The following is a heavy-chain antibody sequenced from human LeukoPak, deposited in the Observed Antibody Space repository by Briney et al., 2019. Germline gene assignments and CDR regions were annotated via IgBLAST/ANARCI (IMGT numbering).Heavy chain of an antibody. CDR1: GFTFSSFG. Sequence: GGSLRLSCAASGFTFSSFGMHWVRQAPGKELEWVAFIRYDGSTKHYADSVKGRFTISRDNAKNSLYLQMNSLRAEDTAVYYCARDNSSWDWGQGTLVTVSS. J-gene: IGHJ4*02. V-gene: IGHV3-30*02. CDR2: IRYDGSTK. CDR3: ARDNSSWD. D-gene: IGHD6-13*01.